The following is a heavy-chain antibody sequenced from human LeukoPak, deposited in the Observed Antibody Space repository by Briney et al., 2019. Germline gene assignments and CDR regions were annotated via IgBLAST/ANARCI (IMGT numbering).Heavy chain of an antibody. Sequence: NPSETLSLTCTVSGGSISSYYWSWIRQPPGKGLEWIGYIYYSGSTNYNPSLKSRVTISVDTSKNQFSLKLSSVTAADTAVYYCARARGYSYGRVYFDYWGQGTLVTVSP. CDR1: GGSISSYY. J-gene: IGHJ4*02. V-gene: IGHV4-59*01. CDR3: ARARGYSYGRVYFDY. D-gene: IGHD5-18*01. CDR2: IYYSGST.